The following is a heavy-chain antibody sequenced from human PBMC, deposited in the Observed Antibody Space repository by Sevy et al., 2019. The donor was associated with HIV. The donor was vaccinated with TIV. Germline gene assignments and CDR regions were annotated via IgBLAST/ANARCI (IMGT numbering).Heavy chain of an antibody. D-gene: IGHD3-10*01. CDR3: TTDLPYYGSG. Sequence: GGSLRRSCAASGFTFSNAWMNWVRRAPGKGLEWVGRIKTKTDGGPTDYAAPVKGRFTISRDDSKNTLYLQMNSLKTEDTAVYYCTTDLPYYGSGWGQGTLVTVSS. CDR1: GFTFSNAW. CDR2: IKTKTDGGPT. J-gene: IGHJ4*02. V-gene: IGHV3-15*07.